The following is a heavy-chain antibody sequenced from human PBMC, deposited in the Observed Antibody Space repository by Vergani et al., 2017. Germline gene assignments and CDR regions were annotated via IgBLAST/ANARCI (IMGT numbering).Heavy chain of an antibody. D-gene: IGHD3-10*01. CDR1: GGTFSSYA. V-gene: IGHV1-69*17. CDR3: ARGFLYYYGSGNDNYYYGMDV. CDR2: IIPIFGIA. Sequence: QVQLVQSGAEVKKPGSSVKVSCKASGGTFSSYAISWVRQAPGQGLEWMGGIIPIFGIANYAQKFQGRVTFTADKSTSTAYMELSSLRSEDTAVYYCARGFLYYYGSGNDNYYYGMDVWGQGTTVTVSS. J-gene: IGHJ6*02.